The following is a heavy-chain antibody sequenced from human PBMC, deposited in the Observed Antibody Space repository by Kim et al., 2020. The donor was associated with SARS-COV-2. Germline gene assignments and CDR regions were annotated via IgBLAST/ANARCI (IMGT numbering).Heavy chain of an antibody. CDR1: GFTFSSYG. Sequence: GGSLRLSCAASGFTFSSYGMHWVRQAPGKGLEWVAVISYDGSNKYYADSVKGRFTISRDNSKNTLYLQMNSLRAEDTAVYYCAKDLAPGQWELPTRDYYYYGMYVWGQGTTVTVSS. J-gene: IGHJ6*02. V-gene: IGHV3-30*18. D-gene: IGHD1-26*01. CDR3: AKDLAPGQWELPTRDYYYYGMYV. CDR2: ISYDGSNK.